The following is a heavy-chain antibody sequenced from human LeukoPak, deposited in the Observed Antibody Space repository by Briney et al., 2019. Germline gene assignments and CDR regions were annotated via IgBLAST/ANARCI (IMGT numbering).Heavy chain of an antibody. J-gene: IGHJ5*02. Sequence: GGSLRLSCAASGFTFSSYAMHWVRQAPGKGLEWVAVISYDGSNKYYADSVKGRFTISRDNSKNMLYLQMNSLRAEDTAVYYCAREDYYGSGSSPFDPWGQGTLVTVSS. CDR2: ISYDGSNK. D-gene: IGHD3-10*01. CDR3: AREDYYGSGSSPFDP. CDR1: GFTFSSYA. V-gene: IGHV3-30*04.